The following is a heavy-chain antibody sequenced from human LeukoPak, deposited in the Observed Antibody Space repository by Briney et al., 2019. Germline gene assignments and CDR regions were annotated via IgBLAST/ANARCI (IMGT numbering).Heavy chain of an antibody. D-gene: IGHD6-19*01. J-gene: IGHJ4*02. CDR2: IYHSGST. CDR3: ARGPRGIAVAGTLGY. V-gene: IGHV4-30-2*01. Sequence: PSQTLSLTCTVSGGSISSGGYYWSWIRQPPGKGLEWIGYIYHSGSTYYNPSLESRVTISVDRSKNQLSLKLSSVTAADTAVYYCARGPRGIAVAGTLGYWGQGTLVTVSS. CDR1: GGSISSGGYY.